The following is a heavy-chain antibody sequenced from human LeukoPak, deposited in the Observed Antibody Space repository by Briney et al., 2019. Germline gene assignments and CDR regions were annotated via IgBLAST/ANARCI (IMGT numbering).Heavy chain of an antibody. CDR3: ARLMGLTMVRGQNYYYHSMDV. J-gene: IGHJ6*02. CDR1: GGSISSYY. Sequence: SETLSLTCSVSGGSISSYYWSWIRLPPGKGLEWIGYIHYSGRTNYNPSLESRVTLSADTSKNQFSMRLSSVTTTDTAVYYCARLMGLTMVRGQNYYYHSMDVWGQGTTVTVSS. D-gene: IGHD3-10*01. CDR2: IHYSGRT. V-gene: IGHV4-59*08.